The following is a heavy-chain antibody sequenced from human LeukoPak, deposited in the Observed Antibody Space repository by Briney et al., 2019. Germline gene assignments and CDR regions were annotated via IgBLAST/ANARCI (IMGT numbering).Heavy chain of an antibody. V-gene: IGHV1-2*02. CDR2: INTNSGGT. CDR1: GYTFTGYY. D-gene: IGHD1-26*01. J-gene: IGHJ4*02. CDR3: ASPGIVGATDFDY. Sequence: GASVKVSCKASGYTFTGYYMNWVRQAPGQGLEWMGWINTNSGGTNYAQTFRGRVTITRDTSMSTAYMELSRLRSDDTAVYYCASPGIVGATDFDYCGQGSLVTVSS.